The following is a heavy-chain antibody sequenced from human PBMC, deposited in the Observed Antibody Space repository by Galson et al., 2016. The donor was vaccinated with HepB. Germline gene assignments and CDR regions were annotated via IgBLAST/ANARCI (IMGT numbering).Heavy chain of an antibody. Sequence: SVKVSCKVSGYRLAELSMHWVRQAPGKGPEWMGGYDPEDGERTYAQKFQGRVTMTEDTSTDTAYMELRSLNSDDTAVYFCARDLATAAGQYFQHWGQGTLVTVS. D-gene: IGHD6-13*01. CDR3: ARDLATAAGQYFQH. J-gene: IGHJ1*01. CDR1: GYRLAELS. V-gene: IGHV1-24*01. CDR2: YDPEDGER.